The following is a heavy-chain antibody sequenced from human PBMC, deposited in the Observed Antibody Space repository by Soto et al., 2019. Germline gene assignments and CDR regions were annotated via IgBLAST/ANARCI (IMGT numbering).Heavy chain of an antibody. V-gene: IGHV3-23*01. Sequence: EVQLLESGGGLVQPGGSLRLSCAASGFTFSSYAMSWVRQAPGKGLEWVSAISGSGGSTYYADSVKGRFTISRDNSKNTLYLKMNSMRAEDTAVYYCAKVPAYSRGPVGYWGQGTLVTVSS. CDR2: ISGSGGST. D-gene: IGHD4-4*01. J-gene: IGHJ4*02. CDR1: GFTFSSYA. CDR3: AKVPAYSRGPVGY.